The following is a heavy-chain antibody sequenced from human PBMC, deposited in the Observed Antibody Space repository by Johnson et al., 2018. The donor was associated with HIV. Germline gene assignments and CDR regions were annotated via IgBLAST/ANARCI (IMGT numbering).Heavy chain of an antibody. J-gene: IGHJ3*02. CDR2: IKQDGSEK. D-gene: IGHD2-2*01. Sequence: MQLVESGGGLVQPGGSLRLSCAASGFTFSSYWMSWVRQAPGKGLEWVANIKQDGSEKYYADSVKGRFTISRDNSKNSLYLQMNSLRAEDTALYYCARGYCSSTSCYAFFLPFDIWGQGTMVTVSS. CDR1: GFTFSSYW. V-gene: IGHV3-7*05. CDR3: ARGYCSSTSCYAFFLPFDI.